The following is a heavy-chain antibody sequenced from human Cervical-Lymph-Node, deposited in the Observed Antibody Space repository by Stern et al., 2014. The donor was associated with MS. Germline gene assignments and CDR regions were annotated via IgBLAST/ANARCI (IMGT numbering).Heavy chain of an antibody. CDR1: GFTFSSYA. D-gene: IGHD2-15*01. J-gene: IGHJ6*02. Sequence: VHLVESGGGVVQPGRSLRLSCAASGFTFSSYAMHWVRQAPGKGLEWVAVISYDGSNKYYADSVKGRFTISRDNSKNTLYLQMNSLRAEDTAVYYCAREGLGCSGGSCYWLLHYYGMDVWGQGTTVTVSS. V-gene: IGHV3-30-3*01. CDR2: ISYDGSNK. CDR3: AREGLGCSGGSCYWLLHYYGMDV.